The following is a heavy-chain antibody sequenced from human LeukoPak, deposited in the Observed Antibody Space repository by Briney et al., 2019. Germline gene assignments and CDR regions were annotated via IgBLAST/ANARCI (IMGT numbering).Heavy chain of an antibody. Sequence: ASVKVSCKTSGFTFTAYTMHWVRQAPGQRLEWMGWINAANGNIQYSQKFQGRVTITRDTSASTAYMELSSLRSEDTAVYYCARGAPIRVAVAVQRDPWGQGPMVSVPS. CDR3: ARGAPIRVAVAVQRDP. CDR1: GFTFTAYT. D-gene: IGHD6-19*01. J-gene: IGHJ5*02. V-gene: IGHV1-3*01. CDR2: INAANGNI.